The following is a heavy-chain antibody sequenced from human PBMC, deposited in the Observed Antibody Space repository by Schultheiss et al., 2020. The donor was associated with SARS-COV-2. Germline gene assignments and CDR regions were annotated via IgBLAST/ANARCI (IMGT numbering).Heavy chain of an antibody. CDR2: IQYDGKKE. CDR3: AKGGNWNADY. J-gene: IGHJ4*02. CDR1: GFTFSACG. Sequence: GGSLRLSCAASGFTFSACGMHWVRQAPGKGLEWIAFIQYDGKKEYFADSVKGRFTISRDNSRNMLWLQMNSLRPDDTAVYYCAKGGNWNADYWGQGTLVTGSS. V-gene: IGHV3-30*02. D-gene: IGHD1-1*01.